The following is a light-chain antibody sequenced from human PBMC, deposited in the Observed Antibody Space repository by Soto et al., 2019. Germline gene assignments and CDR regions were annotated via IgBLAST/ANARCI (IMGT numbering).Light chain of an antibody. V-gene: IGKV3-11*01. Sequence: ETVLTQSPATLSLSPGERATLSCRASQSISSYLAWYQQKPGQAPTLLIYDASNRATGIPARFSGSGSGTEFTLTISSLEPEDCAVYYCQQRSNWPPITFGQGTRLEI. CDR2: DAS. J-gene: IGKJ5*01. CDR1: QSISSY. CDR3: QQRSNWPPIT.